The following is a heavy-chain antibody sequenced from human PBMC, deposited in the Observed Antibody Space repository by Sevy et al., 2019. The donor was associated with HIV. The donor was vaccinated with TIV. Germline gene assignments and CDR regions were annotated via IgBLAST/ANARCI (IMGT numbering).Heavy chain of an antibody. D-gene: IGHD2-8*01. CDR3: ATVAVMSNYFDY. J-gene: IGHJ4*02. CDR1: GYTLTELS. Sequence: ASVKVSCKVSGYTLTELSMHWVRQAPGEGLEWMGGFDPEDGETIYAQKFHGRVTMTEDTSTDTAYMELSSLRSEDTAVYCCATVAVMSNYFDYWGQGTLVTVSS. CDR2: FDPEDGET. V-gene: IGHV1-24*01.